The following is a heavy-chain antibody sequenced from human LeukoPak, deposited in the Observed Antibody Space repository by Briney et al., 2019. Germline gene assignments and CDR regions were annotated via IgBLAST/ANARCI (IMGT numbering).Heavy chain of an antibody. V-gene: IGHV4-34*01. CDR2: INHSGST. J-gene: IGHJ4*02. Sequence: SETLSLTCAVYGGSFSGYYWSWIRQPPGKGLEWIGEINHSGSTNYNPSLKSRVTISVDTSKNQFSLKVSSVTAADTAVYYCARDHYDIVTGYSDLDYWGQGTLVTVSS. D-gene: IGHD3-9*01. CDR3: ARDHYDIVTGYSDLDY. CDR1: GGSFSGYY.